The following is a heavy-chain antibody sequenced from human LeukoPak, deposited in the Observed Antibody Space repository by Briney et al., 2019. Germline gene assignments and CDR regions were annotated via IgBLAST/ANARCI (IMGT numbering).Heavy chain of an antibody. V-gene: IGHV4-34*01. Sequence: SETLSLTYAAFGGSFSGYYSSWLRQPPGKETECIGEINHSGSTNYNPSLKSRITISVETSKNQFSLKLSSVTAADTAVYDCASSIAVAVRDYHFDYWGQGTLVTVSS. J-gene: IGHJ4*02. CDR3: ASSIAVAVRDYHFDY. CDR1: GGSFSGYY. CDR2: INHSGST. D-gene: IGHD6-19*01.